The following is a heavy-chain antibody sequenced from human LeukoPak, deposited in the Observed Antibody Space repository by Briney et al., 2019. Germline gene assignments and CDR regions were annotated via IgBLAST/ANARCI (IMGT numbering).Heavy chain of an antibody. V-gene: IGHV1-24*01. Sequence: ASVKVSCKVSGYTLTELSMHWVRQAPGKGLEWMGGFDPEDGETIYAQKFQGRVTMTEDTSTDTAYMELSSLRSEDTAVYYCATLTDSGYSGYGYFDYWGQGTLVTVSS. D-gene: IGHD5-12*01. J-gene: IGHJ4*02. CDR1: GYTLTELS. CDR3: ATLTDSGYSGYGYFDY. CDR2: FDPEDGET.